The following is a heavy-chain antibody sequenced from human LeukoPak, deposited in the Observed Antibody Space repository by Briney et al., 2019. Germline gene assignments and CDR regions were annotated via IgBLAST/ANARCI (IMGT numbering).Heavy chain of an antibody. CDR1: GGTFSSYA. CDR2: IIPIFGTA. Sequence: ASVKVSFQASGGTFSSYAISWVRQAPGQGLEWMGRIIPIFGTANYAQKFQGRVTITADKSTSTAYMELSSLRSEDTAVYYCAREYYYDSSGCFPFDYWSQRTLVTVSS. D-gene: IGHD3-22*01. CDR3: AREYYYDSSGCFPFDY. V-gene: IGHV1-69*06. J-gene: IGHJ4*02.